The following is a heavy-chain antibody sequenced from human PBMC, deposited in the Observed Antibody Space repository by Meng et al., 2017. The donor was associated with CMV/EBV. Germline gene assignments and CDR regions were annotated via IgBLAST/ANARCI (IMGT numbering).Heavy chain of an antibody. D-gene: IGHD3-22*01. J-gene: IGHJ4*02. Sequence: ASVKVSCKASGYTFTGYYMHWVRQAPGQGLEWMGWINPNSGGTNYAQKFQGRVTMTRDTSISTAYMELSRLRSDDTAVYYCAREDRAYYYDSSGYPPHFDYWGQGTLVTVSS. CDR3: AREDRAYYYDSSGYPPHFDY. V-gene: IGHV1-2*02. CDR1: GYTFTGYY. CDR2: INPNSGGT.